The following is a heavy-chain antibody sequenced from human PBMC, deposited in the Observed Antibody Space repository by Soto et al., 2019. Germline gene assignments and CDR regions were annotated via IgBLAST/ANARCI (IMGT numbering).Heavy chain of an antibody. CDR1: GFTFSTSV. CDR3: ERDASDTASSYFLEY. D-gene: IGHD2-21*02. V-gene: IGHV3-33*01. Sequence: GSLRLSCARSGFTFSTSVMHWVRQAPGKGLEWLAVIWHDGSDISYGDSVRGRFTISRDNSKNTLYLEMDNVREEDTAVYFCERDASDTASSYFLEYWGPGTL. J-gene: IGHJ4*02. CDR2: IWHDGSDI.